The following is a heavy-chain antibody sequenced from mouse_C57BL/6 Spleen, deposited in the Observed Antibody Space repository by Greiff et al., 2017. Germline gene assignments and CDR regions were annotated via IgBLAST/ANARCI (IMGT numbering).Heavy chain of an antibody. V-gene: IGHV5-9-1*02. CDR2: ISSGGDYI. J-gene: IGHJ4*01. CDR1: GFTFSSYA. Sequence: DVMLVESGEGLVKPGGSLKLSCAASGFTFSSYAMSWVRQTTEKRLEWVAYISSGGDYIYYADTVKGRFTISRDNARNTLYLQMSSLKSEDTAMYYCTRERYPYYAMDYWGQGTSVTVSS. CDR3: TRERYPYYAMDY. D-gene: IGHD5-1-1*01.